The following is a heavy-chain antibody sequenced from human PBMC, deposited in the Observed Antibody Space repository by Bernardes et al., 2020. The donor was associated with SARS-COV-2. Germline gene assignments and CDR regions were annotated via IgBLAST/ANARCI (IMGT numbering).Heavy chain of an antibody. J-gene: IGHJ6*02. CDR3: ARDHHSSGWWVYYYGMDV. V-gene: IGHV7-4-1*01. Sequence: ASVKVSCKASGYTFTSYAMNWVRQAPGQGLEWMGWINTNTGNPTYAQGFTGRFVFSLDTSVSTAYLQICSLKAEDTAVYYCARDHHSSGWWVYYYGMDVWGQGTTVTVSS. CDR1: GYTFTSYA. D-gene: IGHD6-19*01. CDR2: INTNTGNP.